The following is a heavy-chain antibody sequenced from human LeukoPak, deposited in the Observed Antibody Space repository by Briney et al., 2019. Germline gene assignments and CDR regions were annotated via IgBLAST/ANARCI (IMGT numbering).Heavy chain of an antibody. CDR2: INYSGNT. CDR3: ARVTWIQLCYFDY. D-gene: IGHD5-18*01. V-gene: IGHV4-39*07. J-gene: IGHJ4*02. Sequence: SETLSLTCTVSGGSISSSNYYWGWIRQPPGKGLEWIGNINYSGNTYYNPSLKSRVTISVDTSKNQFSLKVNSVTAADTAVYYCARVTWIQLCYFDYWGQGTLVTVSS. CDR1: GGSISSSNYY.